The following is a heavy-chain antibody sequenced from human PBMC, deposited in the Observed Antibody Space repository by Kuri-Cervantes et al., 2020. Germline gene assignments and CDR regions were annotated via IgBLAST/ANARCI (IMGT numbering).Heavy chain of an antibody. D-gene: IGHD3-10*01. CDR1: GGSISSGGYS. CDR2: IYYSGST. CDR3: ARDSIWFGEPFDY. V-gene: IGHV4-30-2*03. Sequence: LRLSCAVSGGSISSGGYSWSWIRQPPGKGLEWIGSIYYSGSTYYNPSLKSRVTISVDTSKNQFSLKLSSVTAADTAVYYCARDSIWFGEPFDYWGQGNLVNGSS. J-gene: IGHJ4*02.